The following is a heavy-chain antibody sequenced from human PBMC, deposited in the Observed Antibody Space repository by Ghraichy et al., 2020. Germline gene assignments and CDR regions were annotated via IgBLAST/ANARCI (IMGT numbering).Heavy chain of an antibody. J-gene: IGHJ4*02. CDR3: AKGKRFNLNPEAFDS. V-gene: IGHV4-39*01. CDR1: GGSITNTYYY. D-gene: IGHD1-20*01. CDR2: LYFDGAT. Sequence: SETLSLTCSVSGGSITNTYYYWAWIRQPPGKGLEWIGSLYFDGATYYNSSLSSRVFISVDTYKNLFSLKLTSVTTKDTAVYFCAKGKRFNLNPEAFDSWGQGALVTVSS.